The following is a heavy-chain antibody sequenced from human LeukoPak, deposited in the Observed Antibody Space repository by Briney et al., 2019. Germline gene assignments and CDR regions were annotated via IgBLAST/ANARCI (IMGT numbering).Heavy chain of an antibody. V-gene: IGHV3-23*01. CDR2: ISGSGGST. Sequence: GGSLRLSCAASGFTFSSYAMSWVRQAPGKGLEWVSAISGSGGSTYYADSVKGRFTISRDNSKNTLYLQMNSLRAEDTAVYYCAKVRGYCSSTSCYTPHYFDYWGQGTLVTASS. CDR1: GFTFSSYA. J-gene: IGHJ4*02. CDR3: AKVRGYCSSTSCYTPHYFDY. D-gene: IGHD2-2*02.